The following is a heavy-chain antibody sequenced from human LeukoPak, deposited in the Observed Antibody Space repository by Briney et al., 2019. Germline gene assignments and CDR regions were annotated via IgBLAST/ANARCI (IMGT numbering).Heavy chain of an antibody. CDR3: ARHKEVGDYYYFDY. CDR1: GSTFTSYY. Sequence: ASVKVSCKASGSTFTSYYMHWGRQAPGQGLEGMGIINPSGGSTSYTRKFQRRVTMTRDTSTTTGYMELSSLRSQETAVYYCARHKEVGDYYYFDYWGQGTLVTVSS. J-gene: IGHJ4*02. CDR2: INPSGGST. D-gene: IGHD2/OR15-2a*01. V-gene: IGHV1-46*01.